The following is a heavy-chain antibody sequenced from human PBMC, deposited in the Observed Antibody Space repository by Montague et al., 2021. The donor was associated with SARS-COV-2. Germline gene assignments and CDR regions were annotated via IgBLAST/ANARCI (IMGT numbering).Heavy chain of an antibody. D-gene: IGHD3-9*01. V-gene: IGHV2-70*01. CDR2: IDRDDDK. CDR1: GFSLSTSGMC. J-gene: IGHJ6*02. Sequence: PALVKPTQTLTLTCTFSGFSLSTSGMCVSWIRQPPGKVLEWLALIDRDDDKYYSTSLKTRLTISKDTSKNQVVLTMTNMDPVDTATYYCARMPYDILTGSGYYGMDVWGQGATVTVSS. CDR3: ARMPYDILTGSGYYGMDV.